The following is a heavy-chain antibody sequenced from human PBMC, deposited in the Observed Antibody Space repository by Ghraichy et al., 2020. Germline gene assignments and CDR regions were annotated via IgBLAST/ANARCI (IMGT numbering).Heavy chain of an antibody. J-gene: IGHJ4*02. D-gene: IGHD5-12*01. V-gene: IGHV3-7*03. CDR2: IKQDGRDK. CDR1: GFTFSNHY. CDR3: ARESSSAYSAFDY. Sequence: GGSLRLSFAASGFTFSNHYMTWVRQAPGKGLEWVANIKQDGRDKFFVDSVKGRFTISRDNAKNSMYLQMNSLRAEDTAVYYCARESSSAYSAFDYWGQGTLVTVSS.